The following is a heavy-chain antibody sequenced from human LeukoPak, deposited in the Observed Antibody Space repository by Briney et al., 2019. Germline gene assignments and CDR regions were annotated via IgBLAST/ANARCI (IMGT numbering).Heavy chain of an antibody. CDR1: GFTFSSYW. CDR3: ARDRVLEWFAHDH. D-gene: IGHD3-3*01. Sequence: PGGSLRLSCAASGFTFSSYWMSWVRQAPGKGLEWVANIKQDGSEKYYVDSVKGRFTISRDNAKNLLYLQMNSLRAEDTAVYYCARDRVLEWFAHDHWGQGTLVTVSS. V-gene: IGHV3-7*01. J-gene: IGHJ4*02. CDR2: IKQDGSEK.